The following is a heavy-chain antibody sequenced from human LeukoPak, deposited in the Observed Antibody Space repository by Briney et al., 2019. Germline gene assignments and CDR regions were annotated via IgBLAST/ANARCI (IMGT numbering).Heavy chain of an antibody. CDR3: ARDSSDVLTGYYHF. CDR2: INPNSGRT. CDR1: GYSFNDYY. J-gene: IGHJ4*02. V-gene: IGHV1-2*02. D-gene: IGHD3-9*01. Sequence: ASVKVSCKTSGYSFNDYYLHWVRQAPGQGLEWMGWINPNSGRTDYAPKFQGRVTLTTDTPITTAYMELSSLISGDTALYYCARDSSDVLTGYYHFWGQGTLVTVSS.